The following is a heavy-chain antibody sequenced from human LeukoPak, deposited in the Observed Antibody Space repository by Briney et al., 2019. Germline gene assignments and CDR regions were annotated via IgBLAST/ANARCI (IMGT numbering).Heavy chain of an antibody. CDR1: GFTLDEYG. D-gene: IGHD6-19*01. CDR2: IKWSGGST. J-gene: IGHJ6*03. V-gene: IGHV3-20*04. CDR3: ARLTRSGLANYYYYYMDV. Sequence: GDSLTLSCGASGFTLDEYGMSGVAQAPGKGLEWVSGIKWSGGSTGYADSVKGRFTISRDNAENSLYLQMNSLRAEDTALYYCARLTRSGLANYYYYYMDVWGKGTTVTVSS.